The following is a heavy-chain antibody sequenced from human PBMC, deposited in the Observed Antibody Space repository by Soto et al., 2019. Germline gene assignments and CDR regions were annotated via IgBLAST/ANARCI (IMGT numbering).Heavy chain of an antibody. CDR1: GYIFTGYY. J-gene: IGHJ4*02. D-gene: IGHD6-19*01. CDR3: ATSRISIAVAGETEYYFDY. V-gene: IGHV1-2*04. CDR2: INPNSGDT. Sequence: SVKVSCKASGYIFTGYYMHWGRQAPVQGLEWMGWINPNSGDTNYTQKFQGWVTMTRDTSISTAYMELSRLRSDDTAVYYCATSRISIAVAGETEYYFDYWGQGTLVTVSS.